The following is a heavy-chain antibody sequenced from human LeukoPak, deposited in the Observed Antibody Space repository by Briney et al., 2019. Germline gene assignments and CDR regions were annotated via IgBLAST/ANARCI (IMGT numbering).Heavy chain of an antibody. Sequence: SETLSLTCTVSGGSISSSSYYWGWIRQPPGKGLEWIGSIYYSGSTYYNPSLKSRVTISVDTSKNQFSLKLSSVTAADTAVYYCARQDGVAAAGRAYYYYMGVWGKGTTVTVSS. CDR2: IYYSGST. CDR3: ARQDGVAAAGRAYYYYMGV. J-gene: IGHJ6*03. V-gene: IGHV4-39*01. CDR1: GGSISSSSYY. D-gene: IGHD6-13*01.